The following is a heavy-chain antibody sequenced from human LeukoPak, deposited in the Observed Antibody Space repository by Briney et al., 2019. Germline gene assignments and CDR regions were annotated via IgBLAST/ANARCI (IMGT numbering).Heavy chain of an antibody. D-gene: IGHD4-17*01. J-gene: IGHJ4*02. CDR2: IIPIFGTA. CDR3: ARDLSLDYGDYAGY. CDR1: GGTFSSYA. Sequence: ASVKVSCKASGGTFSSYAISWVRQAPGQGLEWMGGIIPIFGTANYAQKFQGRVTITADESTSTAYMELSSLRSEDTAVYYCARDLSLDYGDYAGYWGQGTLVTVSS. V-gene: IGHV1-69*13.